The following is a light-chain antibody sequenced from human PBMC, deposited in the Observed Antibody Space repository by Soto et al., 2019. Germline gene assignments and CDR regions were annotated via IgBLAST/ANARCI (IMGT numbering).Light chain of an antibody. CDR1: QSVTTF. Sequence: EIVLTQSPVTLSLSPGERATLSCRASQSVTTFLAWYQQKPGQAPRLLIYDASKRATDIPARFSGSGSGTDFTLTISSLEPEDFAVYYCQQRTNWPLTFGGGTKVAIK. V-gene: IGKV3-11*01. J-gene: IGKJ4*01. CDR2: DAS. CDR3: QQRTNWPLT.